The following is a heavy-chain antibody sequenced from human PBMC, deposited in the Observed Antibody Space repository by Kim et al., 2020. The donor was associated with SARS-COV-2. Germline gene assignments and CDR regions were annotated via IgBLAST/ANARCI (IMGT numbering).Heavy chain of an antibody. J-gene: IGHJ6*02. CDR3: ARPPDGRLYFGELAAGYGMDV. V-gene: IGHV4-39*01. Sequence: SETLSLTCTVSGASISNSSFYWGWIRQPPGKGLEWIGSIYYSGSTYYNPSLKSRVTTYVDRSKNQFSLKLSSVTAADTAVYYCARPPDGRLYFGELAAGYGMDVWGQGTTVTVSS. CDR2: IYYSGST. CDR1: GASISNSSFY. D-gene: IGHD3-10*01.